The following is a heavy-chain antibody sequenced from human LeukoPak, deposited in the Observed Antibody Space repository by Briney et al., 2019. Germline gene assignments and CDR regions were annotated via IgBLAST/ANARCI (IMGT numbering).Heavy chain of an antibody. CDR1: GFTFSSYE. CDR2: VSGSGNTI. J-gene: IGHJ4*02. V-gene: IGHV3-48*03. Sequence: GGSLRLSCAASGFTFSSYEMNWVRRAPGKGLEWVSYVSGSGNTIYYANSVKGRFTISRDNAKNSLYLQMNSLRAEDTAVYYCAREDRSGYDFFDYWGQGTLVTVSS. CDR3: AREDRSGYDFFDY. D-gene: IGHD5-12*01.